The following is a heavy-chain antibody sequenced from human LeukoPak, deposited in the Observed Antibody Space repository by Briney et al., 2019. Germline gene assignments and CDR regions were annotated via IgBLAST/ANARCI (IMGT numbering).Heavy chain of an antibody. Sequence: PSETLSLTCTVSAGSVSNGNYYWSWLRQPPGKALEWIGYIYYTGTTYYIPSLEGRVTISVDTSKNQFSVKLNSVTAADTAVYYCARSKNYYGSGDYWSPGTLVTVSS. CDR2: IYYTGTT. V-gene: IGHV4-61*01. CDR3: ARSKNYYGSGDY. CDR1: AGSVSNGNYY. D-gene: IGHD3-10*01. J-gene: IGHJ4*02.